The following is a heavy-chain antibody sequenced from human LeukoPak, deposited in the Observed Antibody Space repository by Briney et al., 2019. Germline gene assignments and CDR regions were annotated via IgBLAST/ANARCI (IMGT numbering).Heavy chain of an antibody. D-gene: IGHD4-11*01. Sequence: PSETLSLTCTVSDYSISSGYGYYWGWIRQPPGKGLEWIGEINHSGSTNYNPSLKSRVTISVDTSKNQFSLKLSSVTAADTAVYYCARRGTVTTRFGYYYYMDVWGKGTTVTISS. V-gene: IGHV4-38-2*02. J-gene: IGHJ6*03. CDR2: INHSGST. CDR1: DYSISSGYGYY. CDR3: ARRGTVTTRFGYYYYMDV.